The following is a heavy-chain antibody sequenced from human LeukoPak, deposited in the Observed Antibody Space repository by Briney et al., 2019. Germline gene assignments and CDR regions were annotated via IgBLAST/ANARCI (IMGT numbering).Heavy chain of an antibody. J-gene: IGHJ4*02. D-gene: IGHD3-10*01. CDR3: ARSYCYGSGSYPFDY. CDR1: GGSFSGYY. Sequence: SETLSLTCAVYGGSFSGYYWSWIRQPPGKGLEWIGEINHSGSTNYNPSLKSRVTISVDTSKNQFSLKLSSVTAADTAVYYCARSYCYGSGSYPFDYWGQGTLVTVSS. V-gene: IGHV4-34*01. CDR2: INHSGST.